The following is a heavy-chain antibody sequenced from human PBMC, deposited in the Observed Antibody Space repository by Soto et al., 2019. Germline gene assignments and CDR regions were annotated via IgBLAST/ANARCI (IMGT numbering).Heavy chain of an antibody. D-gene: IGHD3-10*01. CDR2: IYDSGST. V-gene: IGHV4-59*08. CDR1: GGSISSYY. CDR3: ARHIGYYGSGSYYNGLNWFDP. Sequence: QVQLQESGPGLVKPSETLSLTCTVSGGSISSYYWSWIRQPPGKGLEWIGDIYDSGSTNYNPSLKSRVTISVDTSKNQFSLKLSSVTAADTAVYYCARHIGYYGSGSYYNGLNWFDPWGQGTLVTVSS. J-gene: IGHJ5*02.